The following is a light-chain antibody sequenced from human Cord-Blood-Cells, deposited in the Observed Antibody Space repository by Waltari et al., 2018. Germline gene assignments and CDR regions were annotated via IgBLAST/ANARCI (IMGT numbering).Light chain of an antibody. CDR3: SSYTSSSPYV. V-gene: IGLV2-14*01. J-gene: IGLJ1*01. CDR2: DVS. Sequence: QSALTQPASVSGSPGQSITISCTGTSSDVGGYNYVSWYQQHPGKAPKLMIYDVSKRPSGVSTRFSGSKPGNTASLTISGLQAEDEADYYCSSYTSSSPYVFGTGTKVTVL. CDR1: SSDVGGYNY.